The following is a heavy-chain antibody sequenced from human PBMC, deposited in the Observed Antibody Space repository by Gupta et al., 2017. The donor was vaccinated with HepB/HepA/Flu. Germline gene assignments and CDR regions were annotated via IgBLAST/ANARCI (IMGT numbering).Heavy chain of an antibody. D-gene: IGHD3-3*01. CDR1: GFSLSTSGVS. Sequence: QITLKESGPTLVKPTQTLTLTCTFSGFSLSTSGVSVGWIRQPPGKALEWLALIYWDDDKRYSPSLKSRLTITKDTSKNQVVLTMTNMDPVDTATYYCAHSDYDFWSGYYRLDFDYWGQGTLVTVSS. CDR3: AHSDYDFWSGYYRLDFDY. CDR2: IYWDDDK. V-gene: IGHV2-5*02. J-gene: IGHJ4*02.